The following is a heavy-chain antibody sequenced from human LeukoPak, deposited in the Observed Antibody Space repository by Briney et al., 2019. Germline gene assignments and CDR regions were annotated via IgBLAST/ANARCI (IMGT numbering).Heavy chain of an antibody. CDR1: GFTFSSYG. J-gene: IGHJ6*04. CDR3: AKAVYGSGNPGRYYYYYYGMDV. Sequence: GGSLRLSCAASGFTFSSYGMHWVRQAPGKGLEWVAVISYDGSNKYYADSVKGRFTISRDNSKNTLYLQMNSLRAEDTAVYYCAKAVYGSGNPGRYYYYYYGMDVWGKGTTVTVSS. V-gene: IGHV3-30*18. CDR2: ISYDGSNK. D-gene: IGHD3-10*01.